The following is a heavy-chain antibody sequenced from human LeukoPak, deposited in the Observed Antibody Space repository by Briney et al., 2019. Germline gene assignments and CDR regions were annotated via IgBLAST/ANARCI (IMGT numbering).Heavy chain of an antibody. CDR2: IYYSGST. D-gene: IGHD1-1*01. V-gene: IGHV4-59*01. CDR1: GGSISSYY. Sequence: PSETLSLTCTVSGGSISSYYWSWIRQPPGKGLEWIGYIYYSGSTNYNPSLKSRVTISVDTSKNQFSLKMRSVTAADTAVYYCARGLNWNGNDYWGQGTLVTVSS. CDR3: ARGLNWNGNDY. J-gene: IGHJ4*02.